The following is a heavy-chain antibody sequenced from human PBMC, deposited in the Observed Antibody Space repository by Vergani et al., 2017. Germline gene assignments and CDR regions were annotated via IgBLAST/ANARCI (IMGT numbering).Heavy chain of an antibody. CDR2: ISYDGSNK. CDR1: GFTFSSYS. J-gene: IGHJ6*03. Sequence: QVQLVESGGGVVQPGRSLRLSCAASGFTFSSYSMHWVRQAPGKGLEWVAVISYDGSNKYYADSVKGRFTISRDNSKNTLYLQMNSLRAEDTAVYYCAKGIYDFWSGYDYYYMDVWGKGTTVTVSS. D-gene: IGHD3-3*01. V-gene: IGHV3-30*18. CDR3: AKGIYDFWSGYDYYYMDV.